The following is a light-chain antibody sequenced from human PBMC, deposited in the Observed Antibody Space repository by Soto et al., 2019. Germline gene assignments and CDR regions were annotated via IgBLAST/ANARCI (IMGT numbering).Light chain of an antibody. Sequence: EIVLTQSPATLSLSPGERATLSCRASQSVSSYLAWYQQKPGQAPRLLIYDASNRATGIPARSSGSGSGTDFTLTISSLEPEDCAVYYCQQRSNWPFTFGQGTRLEIK. V-gene: IGKV3-11*01. J-gene: IGKJ5*01. CDR3: QQRSNWPFT. CDR2: DAS. CDR1: QSVSSY.